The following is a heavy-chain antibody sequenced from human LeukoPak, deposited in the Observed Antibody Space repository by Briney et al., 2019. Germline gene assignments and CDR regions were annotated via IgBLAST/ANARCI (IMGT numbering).Heavy chain of an antibody. Sequence: ASVKVSCKASGYTFTCYYMHWVRQAPGKGLEWMGGFDPEDGETIYAQKFQGRVTMTEDTSTDTAYMELSSLRSEDTAVYYCATAYYYDSSGYYYFDYWGQGILVTVSS. CDR2: FDPEDGET. J-gene: IGHJ4*02. D-gene: IGHD3-22*01. V-gene: IGHV1-24*01. CDR1: GYTFTCYY. CDR3: ATAYYYDSSGYYYFDY.